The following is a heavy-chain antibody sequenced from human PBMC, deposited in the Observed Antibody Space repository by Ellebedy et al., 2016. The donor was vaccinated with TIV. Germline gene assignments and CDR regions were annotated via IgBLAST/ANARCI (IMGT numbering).Heavy chain of an antibody. CDR1: GFTFSSYS. CDR3: ARDANSGGGQTWG. Sequence: GGSLRLSXSASGFTFSSYSMNWVRQAPGKGLEWVSYISSSSSTIYYADSVKGRFTISRDNSKNTVYLQMNSLRVEDTAVYYCARDANSGGGQTWGWGQGTLVTVSS. CDR2: ISSSSSTI. J-gene: IGHJ4*02. D-gene: IGHD4-23*01. V-gene: IGHV3-48*01.